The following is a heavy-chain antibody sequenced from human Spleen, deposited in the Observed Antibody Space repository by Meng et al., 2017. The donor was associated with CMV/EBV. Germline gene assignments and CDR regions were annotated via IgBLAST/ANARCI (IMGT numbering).Heavy chain of an antibody. CDR3: ARGGGVASLDY. CDR1: GDSIRSSSYY. J-gene: IGHJ4*02. D-gene: IGHD2-15*01. CDR2: INHSGST. Sequence: SETLSLTCIVFGDSIRSSSYYWGWIRQPPGKGLEWIGEINHSGSTNYNPSLKSRVTISVDTSKNQFSLKLSSVTAADTAVYYCARGGGVASLDYWGQGTLVTVSS. V-gene: IGHV4-39*07.